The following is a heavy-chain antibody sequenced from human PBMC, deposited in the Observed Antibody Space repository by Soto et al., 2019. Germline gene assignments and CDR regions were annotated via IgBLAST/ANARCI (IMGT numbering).Heavy chain of an antibody. J-gene: IGHJ4*02. CDR1: GFTFSSYA. CDR3: ANHSAAAAPDY. V-gene: IGHV3-23*01. D-gene: IGHD6-13*01. Sequence: EVQLLESGGGLVQPGGSLRLSCAASGFTFSSYAMSWVRQAPGKGLEWVSLIIGSGGGTYYADSVKGRSTISRDKSKNTLYVQMNSLRAEYTAVYYCANHSAAAAPDYWGQGTLVTVSS. CDR2: IIGSGGGT.